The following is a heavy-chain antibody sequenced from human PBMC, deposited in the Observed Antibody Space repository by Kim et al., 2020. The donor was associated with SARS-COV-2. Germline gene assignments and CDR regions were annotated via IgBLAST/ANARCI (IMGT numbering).Heavy chain of an antibody. Sequence: PSLKGRVTMSVNTSQNQFSLNLSSVTAADTAVYYCARGKEYSSGRGFDYWGHGTLVTVSS. CDR3: ARGKEYSSGRGFDY. V-gene: IGHV4-4*07. J-gene: IGHJ4*01. D-gene: IGHD6-19*01.